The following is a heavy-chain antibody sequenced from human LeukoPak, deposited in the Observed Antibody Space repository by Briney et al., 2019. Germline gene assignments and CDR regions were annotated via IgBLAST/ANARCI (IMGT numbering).Heavy chain of an antibody. CDR1: GFTFSTYA. J-gene: IGHJ4*02. D-gene: IGHD4-17*01. CDR2: ISGTGGST. V-gene: IGHV3-23*01. Sequence: PGGSLRLSCAASGFTFSTYALTWVRQAPGKGLEWVSLISGTGGSTYYADSVKGRFTISRDNSKNSLYLQMNSLRAEDTAVYYCATTTPIDYWGQGTLVTVSS. CDR3: ATTTPIDY.